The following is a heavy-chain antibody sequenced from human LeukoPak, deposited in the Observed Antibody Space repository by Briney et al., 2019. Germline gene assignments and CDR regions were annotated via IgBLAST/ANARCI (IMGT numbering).Heavy chain of an antibody. D-gene: IGHD3-3*01. J-gene: IGHJ4*02. CDR1: GFTVSSNY. CDR3: ASRLTGFLEWLLPYYFDY. Sequence: GGSLRLSCAASGFTVSSNYMSWVRQAPGKGLEWVSVIYSGGSTYYADSVKGRFTISRDNAKNSLYLQMNSLRAEDTAVYYCASRLTGFLEWLLPYYFDYWGQGTLVTVSS. V-gene: IGHV3-53*01. CDR2: IYSGGST.